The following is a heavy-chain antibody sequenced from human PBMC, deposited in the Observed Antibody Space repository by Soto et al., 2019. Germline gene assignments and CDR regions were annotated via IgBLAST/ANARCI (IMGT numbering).Heavy chain of an antibody. CDR1: GYTFTSYG. Sequence: ASVKVSCKASGYTFTSYGISWVRQAPGQGLEWMGWISAYNGNTNYAQKLQGRVTMNTDTSTSTAYMELRSLRSDDTAVYYCARTDIVVVTAIQAFDYWGQGTLVTVSS. J-gene: IGHJ4*02. V-gene: IGHV1-18*01. CDR2: ISAYNGNT. CDR3: ARTDIVVVTAIQAFDY. D-gene: IGHD2-21*02.